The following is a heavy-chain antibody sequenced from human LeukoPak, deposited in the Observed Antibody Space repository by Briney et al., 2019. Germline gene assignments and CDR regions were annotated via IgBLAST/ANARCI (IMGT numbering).Heavy chain of an antibody. V-gene: IGHV1-69*13. D-gene: IGHD6-19*01. J-gene: IGHJ3*02. CDR3: ARDRSSGWYGDAFDI. CDR2: IIPIFGTA. CDR1: GGTFSSYA. Sequence: SVKVSCKASGGTFSSYAISWVRQAPGQGLEWMGGIIPIFGTANYAQKFQGRVTITADESTSTAYMELSSLRSEDTAVYYCARDRSSGWYGDAFDIWGQGTMVTVSS.